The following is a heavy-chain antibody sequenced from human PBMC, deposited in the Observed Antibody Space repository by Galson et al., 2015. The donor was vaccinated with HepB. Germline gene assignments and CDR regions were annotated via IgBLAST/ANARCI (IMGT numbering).Heavy chain of an antibody. CDR2: IYYTGST. V-gene: IGHV4-30-4*01. Sequence: LSLTCTVSGGSISYDDYYWSWIRQPPGKGLEWIGYIYYTGSTYYNPSLKSRVTISIDTSKHQFSLRLNSVTAADTAVYYCARGDTSGYYYYYYTDVWGTGTTVTVSS. J-gene: IGHJ6*03. CDR1: GGSISYDDYY. CDR3: ARGDTSGYYYYYYTDV. D-gene: IGHD6-25*01.